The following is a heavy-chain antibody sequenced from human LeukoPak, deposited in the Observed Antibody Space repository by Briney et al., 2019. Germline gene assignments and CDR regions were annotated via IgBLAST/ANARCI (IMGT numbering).Heavy chain of an antibody. J-gene: IGHJ6*02. D-gene: IGHD2-2*01. Sequence: GGSLRLSCAATGFTFSTHAMTWVRQAPGKGLEWVSAISISGTTYYADSVKGRFTISRDNSKNTLYLQMNSLRAEDTAVYYCARDFYCSSTSCQHYYYYYGMDVWGQGTTVTVSS. CDR1: GFTFSTHA. CDR3: ARDFYCSSTSCQHYYYYYGMDV. V-gene: IGHV3-23*01. CDR2: ISISGTT.